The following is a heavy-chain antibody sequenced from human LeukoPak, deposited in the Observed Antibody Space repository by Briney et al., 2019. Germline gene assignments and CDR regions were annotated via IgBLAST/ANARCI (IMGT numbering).Heavy chain of an antibody. Sequence: PGGSLRLSCAASGFTFSSYSMNWVRQAPGKGLEWVSYISSSSSTIYYADSVKGRFTISRDNAKNSLYPQMNSLRDEDTAVYYCAREATDYYDSLDYWGQGTLVTVSS. V-gene: IGHV3-48*02. CDR2: ISSSSSTI. D-gene: IGHD3-22*01. CDR1: GFTFSSYS. CDR3: AREATDYYDSLDY. J-gene: IGHJ4*02.